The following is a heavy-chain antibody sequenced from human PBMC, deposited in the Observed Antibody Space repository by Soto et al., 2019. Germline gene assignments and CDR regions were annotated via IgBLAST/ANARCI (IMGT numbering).Heavy chain of an antibody. V-gene: IGHV3-30*18. D-gene: IGHD5-18*01. Sequence: PGGSLRLSCAASGFTFSSYGMHWVRQAPGKGLEWVAVISYDGSNKYYADSVKGRFTISRDNSKNTLYLQMNSLRAEDTAVYYCAKGDGYSTSGDAFDIWGQGTMVTVSS. CDR2: ISYDGSNK. J-gene: IGHJ3*02. CDR1: GFTFSSYG. CDR3: AKGDGYSTSGDAFDI.